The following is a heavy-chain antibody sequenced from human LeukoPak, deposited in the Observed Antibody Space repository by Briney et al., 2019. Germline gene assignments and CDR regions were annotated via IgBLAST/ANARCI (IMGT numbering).Heavy chain of an antibody. Sequence: GRSLRLSCVGSGFIFDDYGMHWVRQVPGKGLEWVSGINWNSVTIGYADSVKGRFTISRDNAKNSLYLQMNSLSAEDTALYYCARDRGSYGMDVWGQGTTVTVSS. CDR2: INWNSVTI. D-gene: IGHD1-26*01. CDR3: ARDRGSYGMDV. V-gene: IGHV3-9*01. J-gene: IGHJ6*02. CDR1: GFIFDDYG.